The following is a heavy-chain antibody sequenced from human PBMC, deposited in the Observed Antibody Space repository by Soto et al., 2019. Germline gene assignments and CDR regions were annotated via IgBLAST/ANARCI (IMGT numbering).Heavy chain of an antibody. Sequence: EVQLVESGGGLVQPGGSLRLSCADSGFTFSSYWMSWVRQAPVKGLEWVGNIKQDGSEKNYVDSVKGRFTISRDNAKNSLYLQMNSLRAEDTAVYYCARIASTARRRDVWGQGTTVVVSS. J-gene: IGHJ6*02. CDR3: ARIASTARRRDV. D-gene: IGHD6-13*01. V-gene: IGHV3-7*01. CDR1: GFTFSSYW. CDR2: IKQDGSEK.